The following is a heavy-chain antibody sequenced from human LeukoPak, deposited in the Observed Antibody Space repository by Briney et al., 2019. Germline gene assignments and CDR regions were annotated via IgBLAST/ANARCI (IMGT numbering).Heavy chain of an antibody. J-gene: IGHJ5*02. CDR1: GYTFTSYG. CDR2: IIPIFVTA. CDR3: ARGVGAEDIVVVPAAPECWFDP. V-gene: IGHV1-69*13. Sequence: GASVKVSCKASGYTFTSYGISWVRQAPGQGLEWMGGIIPIFVTANYAQKFQGRVTITADESTSTAYMELSSLRSEDTAVYYCARGVGAEDIVVVPAAPECWFDPWGQGTLVTVSS. D-gene: IGHD2-2*01.